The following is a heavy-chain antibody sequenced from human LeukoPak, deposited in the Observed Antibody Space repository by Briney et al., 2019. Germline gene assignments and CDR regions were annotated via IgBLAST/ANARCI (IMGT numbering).Heavy chain of an antibody. CDR3: ARDAVWGSFRYVDY. CDR2: INSDGSST. J-gene: IGHJ4*02. D-gene: IGHD3-16*02. Sequence: PGGSLSLPCAASGFTFSSYWMHWVRQAPGKGLVWISHINSDGSSTNYADSVKGRFTISRDNAKNSLYLQMNSLRAEDTAVYYCARDAVWGSFRYVDYWGQGTLVTVSS. V-gene: IGHV3-74*01. CDR1: GFTFSSYW.